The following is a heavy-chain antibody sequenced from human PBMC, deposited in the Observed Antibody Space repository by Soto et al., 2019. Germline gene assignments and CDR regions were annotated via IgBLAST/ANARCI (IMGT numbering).Heavy chain of an antibody. D-gene: IGHD3-9*01. CDR2: IYYSGST. Sequence: SETLSLTCTVSGGSISSYYWSWIRQPPGKGLEWIGYIYYSGSTNYNPSLKSRVTISVDTSKNQFSLKLSSVTAADTAVYYCARGLGLRYFDWSFDYWGQGTLVTVSS. J-gene: IGHJ4*02. CDR1: GGSISSYY. CDR3: ARGLGLRYFDWSFDY. V-gene: IGHV4-59*01.